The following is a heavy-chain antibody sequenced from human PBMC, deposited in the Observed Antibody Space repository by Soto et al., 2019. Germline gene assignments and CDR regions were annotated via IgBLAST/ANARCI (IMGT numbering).Heavy chain of an antibody. V-gene: IGHV4-59*01. Sequence: PSETLSLTCTVSGGSISSYYWSWIRQPPGKGLEWIGYIYYSGSTNYNPSLESRVTISVDTSKNQFSLKLSSVTAADTAVYYCARVLGVEMATTRQYYFDYWGQGTLVTVS. CDR2: IYYSGST. D-gene: IGHD5-12*01. J-gene: IGHJ4*02. CDR3: ARVLGVEMATTRQYYFDY. CDR1: GGSISSYY.